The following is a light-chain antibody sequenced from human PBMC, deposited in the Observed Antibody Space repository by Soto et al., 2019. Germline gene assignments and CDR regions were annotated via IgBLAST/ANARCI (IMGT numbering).Light chain of an antibody. CDR1: QNINNY. CDR2: DAS. V-gene: IGKV1-33*01. CDR3: QQFNNYPIT. J-gene: IGKJ5*01. Sequence: DIQMTQSPSSLSASVGDRVTITCQASQNINNYLNWYQQKPGRAPKLLIYDASNLEAGVPSRFRGSGSGTDFTLTISSLQPEDFATYYCQQFNNYPITFGQGTRLEIK.